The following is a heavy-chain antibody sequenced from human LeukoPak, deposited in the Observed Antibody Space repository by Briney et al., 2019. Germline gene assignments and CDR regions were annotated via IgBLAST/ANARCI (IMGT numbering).Heavy chain of an antibody. J-gene: IGHJ4*02. CDR2: ICISNNYI. CDR3: ARDYDSSGSFDY. Sequence: GGSLRLSCAASGFTLSRYTMTWVSQAPGEGLEWVSPICISNNYIYYADSVTPRFTISRRNPTTSLYLQLNGPAAEDTAVYYCARDYDSSGSFDYCGRGTLVAVSS. V-gene: IGHV3-21*01. D-gene: IGHD3-22*01. CDR1: GFTLSRYT.